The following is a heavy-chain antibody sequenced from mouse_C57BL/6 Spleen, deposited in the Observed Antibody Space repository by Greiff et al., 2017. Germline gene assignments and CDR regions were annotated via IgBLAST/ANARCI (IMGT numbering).Heavy chain of an antibody. V-gene: IGHV1-61*01. J-gene: IGHJ3*01. CDR3: ASDYGSRGTY. CDR2: IYPSGSAT. D-gene: IGHD1-1*01. CDR1: GYTFTSYW. Sequence: VQLQQSGAELVRPGSSVKLSCKASGYTFTSYWMDWVKQRPGQGLEWIGNIYPSGSATHYNQKFKDKATLTVDKSSSTAYMQLSSLTSEDSAVYYCASDYGSRGTYWGQGTLVTVSA.